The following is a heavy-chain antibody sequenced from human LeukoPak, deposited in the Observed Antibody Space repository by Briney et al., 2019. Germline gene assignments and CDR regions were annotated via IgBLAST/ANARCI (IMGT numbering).Heavy chain of an antibody. V-gene: IGHV3-30*14. J-gene: IGHJ4*02. CDR1: AFTFSSYA. Sequence: GRSLRLSCAASAFTFSSYAMHWVRQAPGKGLEWVAVISYDGSNKYYADSVKGRFTISRDNSKNTLYLQMNSLRAEDTAVYYCARGNPGGEYYWGQGTLVTVSS. D-gene: IGHD1-14*01. CDR3: ARGNPGGEYY. CDR2: ISYDGSNK.